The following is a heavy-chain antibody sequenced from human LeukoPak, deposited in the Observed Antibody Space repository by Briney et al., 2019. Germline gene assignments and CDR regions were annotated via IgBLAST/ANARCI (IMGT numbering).Heavy chain of an antibody. Sequence: GRSLRLSCAASGFTFSSYGMHWVREAPGKGLEWVTVISYDGSYKYYADSVKGRFTISRDNSKNTLYLQMNSLRAEDTAVYYCAKGPSITMIVVARGYFDYWGQGTLVTVSS. CDR2: ISYDGSYK. CDR3: AKGPSITMIVVARGYFDY. V-gene: IGHV3-30*18. D-gene: IGHD3-22*01. CDR1: GFTFSSYG. J-gene: IGHJ4*02.